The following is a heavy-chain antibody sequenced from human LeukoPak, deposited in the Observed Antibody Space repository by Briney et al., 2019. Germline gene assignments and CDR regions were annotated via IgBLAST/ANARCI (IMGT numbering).Heavy chain of an antibody. Sequence: ASVKVSCKASGYTFTSYGISWVRQAPGQGLDWRGWISAYNGNTNYAQKLQGRVTMTTDKSTSTAYMELRSLRSDDTAVYYCARDLKGYSSGWTFDYWGQGTLVTVSS. V-gene: IGHV1-18*01. D-gene: IGHD6-19*01. CDR3: ARDLKGYSSGWTFDY. CDR2: ISAYNGNT. J-gene: IGHJ4*02. CDR1: GYTFTSYG.